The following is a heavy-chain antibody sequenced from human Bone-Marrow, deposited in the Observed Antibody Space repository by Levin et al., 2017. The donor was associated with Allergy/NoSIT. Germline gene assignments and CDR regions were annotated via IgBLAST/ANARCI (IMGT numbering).Heavy chain of an antibody. J-gene: IGHJ2*01. CDR3: ARELGVCSGGSCYSAWYFDL. D-gene: IGHD2-15*01. Sequence: PSETLSLTCTVSGGSISSGSYYWSWIRQPAGKGLEWIGRIYTSGSTNYNPSLKSRVTISVDTSKNQFSLKLSSVTAADTAVYYCARELGVCSGGSCYSAWYFDLWGRGTLVTVSS. V-gene: IGHV4-61*02. CDR2: IYTSGST. CDR1: GGSISSGSYY.